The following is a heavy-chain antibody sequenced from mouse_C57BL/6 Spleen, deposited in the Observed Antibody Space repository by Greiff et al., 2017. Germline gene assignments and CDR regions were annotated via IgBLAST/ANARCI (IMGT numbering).Heavy chain of an antibody. CDR2: ISSGSSTI. Sequence: EVKLVESGGGLVKPGGSLKLSCAASGFTFSDYGMHWVRQAPEKGLEWVAYISSGSSTIYYADTVKGRFTISRDNAKNTLFLQMTSLRSEDTAMYYCARKDYSNYVWFAYWGQGTLVTVSA. CDR1: GFTFSDYG. D-gene: IGHD2-5*01. CDR3: ARKDYSNYVWFAY. J-gene: IGHJ3*01. V-gene: IGHV5-17*01.